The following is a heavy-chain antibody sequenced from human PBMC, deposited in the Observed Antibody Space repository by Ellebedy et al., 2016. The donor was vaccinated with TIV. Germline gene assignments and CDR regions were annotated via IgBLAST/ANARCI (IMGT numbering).Heavy chain of an antibody. D-gene: IGHD5/OR15-5a*01. CDR1: GYTFTDYY. Sequence: AASVKVSCKTSGYTFTDYYIHWVRQAPGQGLEWMAWINPNSGGTNYPQKFQGRVTVTRDTSTSTAFLEPSRLGSDDTAVYYCTRDLTNIVSGDYWGQGTLVTVSS. J-gene: IGHJ4*02. V-gene: IGHV1-2*02. CDR3: TRDLTNIVSGDY. CDR2: INPNSGGT.